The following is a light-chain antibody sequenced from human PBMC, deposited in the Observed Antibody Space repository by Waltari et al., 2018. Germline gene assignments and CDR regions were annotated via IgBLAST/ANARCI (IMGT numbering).Light chain of an antibody. CDR1: HSVGRS. CDR3: QHYVRLPAT. Sequence: EIVLTQSPGTLSLSPGERATLSCRAIHSVGRSLPWYQQKPGQAPRLLIYGASNRAAGIPDRFSGSGSGTDFSLTISRLEPEDFVVYYCQHYVRLPATFGQGTKVEIK. CDR2: GAS. V-gene: IGKV3-20*01. J-gene: IGKJ1*01.